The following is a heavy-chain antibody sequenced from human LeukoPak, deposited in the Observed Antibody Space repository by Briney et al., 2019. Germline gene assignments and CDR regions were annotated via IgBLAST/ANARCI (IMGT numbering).Heavy chain of an antibody. Sequence: GESLKISCKGSEYSFPNYWIGWVRQMPGKGLEWMGIIYPGDSDTRYRPSFQGQVTISVDKSINTAYLQWSSLKASDTAMYYCARYHYDGSGNPYWGQGTLVTVSS. J-gene: IGHJ4*02. CDR2: IYPGDSDT. CDR3: ARYHYDGSGNPY. V-gene: IGHV5-51*01. D-gene: IGHD3-22*01. CDR1: EYSFPNYW.